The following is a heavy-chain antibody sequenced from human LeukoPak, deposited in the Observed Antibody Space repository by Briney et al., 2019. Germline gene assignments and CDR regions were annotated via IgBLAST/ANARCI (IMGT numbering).Heavy chain of an antibody. CDR2: IYPGDSDT. CDR1: GYSFTSYW. V-gene: IGHV5-51*01. CDR3: ARSYMVRGVPGFDP. J-gene: IGHJ5*02. D-gene: IGHD3-10*01. Sequence: GESLKISCKGSGYSFTSYWIGWVRQMPGKGLGWMGIIYPGDSDTRYSPSFQGQVTISAGQSIRPPYLQWSSLKASDTAMYYCARSYMVRGVPGFDPWGQGTLVTVSS.